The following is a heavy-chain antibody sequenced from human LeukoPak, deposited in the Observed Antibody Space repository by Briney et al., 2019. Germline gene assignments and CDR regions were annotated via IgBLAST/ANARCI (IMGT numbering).Heavy chain of an antibody. CDR3: ARLLTGVKYFDL. CDR2: FFYSGST. CDR1: GGSISSSSYY. V-gene: IGHV4-39*01. Sequence: PSETLSLTCTVSGGSISSSSYYWGWIRQPPGKGLEWIGSFFYSGSTHYNPSLQSRVTISVDTSKRHLSLMLTSMTAADTAVYFCARLLTGVKYFDLWGRGTLVTVSS. D-gene: IGHD7-27*01. J-gene: IGHJ2*01.